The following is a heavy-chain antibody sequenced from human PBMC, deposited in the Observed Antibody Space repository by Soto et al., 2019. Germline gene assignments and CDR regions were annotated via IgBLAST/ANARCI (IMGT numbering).Heavy chain of an antibody. Sequence: GGSLRLSCAASGFTFSNAWMNWVRQAPGKGLEWVGRIKSKTDGGTTDYAAPVKGRFTISRDDSKNTLYLQMNSLKTEDTAVYYCTTDYWHPPKYYYDRLWGQGTLVTVSS. CDR1: GFTFSNAW. V-gene: IGHV3-15*07. D-gene: IGHD3-22*01. CDR3: TTDYWHPPKYYYDRL. J-gene: IGHJ4*02. CDR2: IKSKTDGGTT.